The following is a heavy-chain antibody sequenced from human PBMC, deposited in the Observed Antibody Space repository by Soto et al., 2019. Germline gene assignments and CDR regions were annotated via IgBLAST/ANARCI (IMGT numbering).Heavy chain of an antibody. V-gene: IGHV4-34*01. CDR1: GGSFSGYY. CDR3: ARGSIPAAGGGDY. D-gene: IGHD6-13*01. CDR2: INHSGST. Sequence: SETLSLTCAVYGGSFSGYYWSWIRQSPGKGLEWIGEINHSGSTNYNPSLKSRVTISVDTSKNQFSLKLSSVTAADTAVYCCARGSIPAAGGGDYWGQGTLVTVSS. J-gene: IGHJ4*02.